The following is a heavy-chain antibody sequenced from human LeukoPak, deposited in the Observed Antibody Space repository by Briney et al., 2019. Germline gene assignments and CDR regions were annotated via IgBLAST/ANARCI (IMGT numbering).Heavy chain of an antibody. D-gene: IGHD6-19*01. CDR2: ISSSGSTI. V-gene: IGHV3-11*04. CDR3: ARRMSIAVTGTPAFDI. Sequence: GGCLRLSCAASGFTFSDYYMSWIRQAPGKGLEWVSYISSSGSTIYYADSVKGRFTISRDNAKNSLYLQMNSLRAEDTAVYYCARRMSIAVTGTPAFDIWGQGTMVTVSS. CDR1: GFTFSDYY. J-gene: IGHJ3*02.